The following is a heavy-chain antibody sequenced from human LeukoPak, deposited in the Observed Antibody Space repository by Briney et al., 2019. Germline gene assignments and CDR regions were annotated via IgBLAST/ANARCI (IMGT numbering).Heavy chain of an antibody. Sequence: SETLSLTCAVYGGSFSGYYWSWIRQPPGKGLEWIGRIYTSGSTNYNPSLKSRVTMSVDTSKNQFSLKLSSVTAADTAVYYCAGEITMVRGVIVPWGQGTLVTVSS. CDR2: IYTSGST. D-gene: IGHD3-10*01. V-gene: IGHV4-59*10. CDR3: AGEITMVRGVIVP. J-gene: IGHJ5*02. CDR1: GGSFSGYY.